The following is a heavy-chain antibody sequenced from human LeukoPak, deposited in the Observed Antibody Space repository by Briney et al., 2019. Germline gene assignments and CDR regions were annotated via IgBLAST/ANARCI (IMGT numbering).Heavy chain of an antibody. D-gene: IGHD3-10*01. Sequence: GLSLRLSCGASGFTFRSYAMHWVRQAPGKGLEWVAVISYDGSNKYYADSVKGRFTISRDNSKNTLYLQMNSLRAEDTAVYYCARDLTGSYSYFDYWGQGTLVTVSS. J-gene: IGHJ4*02. CDR3: ARDLTGSYSYFDY. V-gene: IGHV3-30*04. CDR2: ISYDGSNK. CDR1: GFTFRSYA.